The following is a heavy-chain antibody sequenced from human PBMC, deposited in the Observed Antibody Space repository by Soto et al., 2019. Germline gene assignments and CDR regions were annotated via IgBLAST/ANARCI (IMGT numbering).Heavy chain of an antibody. V-gene: IGHV1-3*01. CDR2: INAGNGNT. CDR1: GYTFTSYA. J-gene: IGHJ4*02. Sequence: ASVKVSCKASGYTFTSYAMHWVRQAPGQRLEWMGWINAGNGNTKYSQKFQGRVTITRDTSASTAYMELSSLRSEDTAVYYCARGDRSSWYSLDYWGQGTLVTVS. CDR3: ARGDRSSWYSLDY. D-gene: IGHD6-13*01.